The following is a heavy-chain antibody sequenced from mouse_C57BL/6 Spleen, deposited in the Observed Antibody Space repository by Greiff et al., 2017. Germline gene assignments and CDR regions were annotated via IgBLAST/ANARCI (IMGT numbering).Heavy chain of an antibody. J-gene: IGHJ3*01. CDR2: IYPRSGNT. Sequence: VQLQQSGAELARPGASVKLSCKASGYTFTSYGISWVKQRTGQGLEWIGEIYPRSGNTYYNEKFKGKATLTADKSSSTAYMELRSLTSEDSAVYFCARGSDYDDAYWGQGTLVTVSA. V-gene: IGHV1-81*01. CDR3: ARGSDYDDAY. CDR1: GYTFTSYG. D-gene: IGHD2-4*01.